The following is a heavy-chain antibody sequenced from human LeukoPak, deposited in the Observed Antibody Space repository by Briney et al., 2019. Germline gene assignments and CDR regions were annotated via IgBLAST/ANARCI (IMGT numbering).Heavy chain of an antibody. Sequence: PSETLSLTCSVSGGSISSYYWSWIRQPPGKGLEWIGYIYYSGSTNYNPSLKSRVTISVDTSKNQFSLKLSSVTAADTAVYYCAREVGSVAGTGNWFDPWGQGTLVTVSS. V-gene: IGHV4-59*01. CDR2: IYYSGST. J-gene: IGHJ5*02. D-gene: IGHD6-19*01. CDR1: GGSISSYY. CDR3: AREVGSVAGTGNWFDP.